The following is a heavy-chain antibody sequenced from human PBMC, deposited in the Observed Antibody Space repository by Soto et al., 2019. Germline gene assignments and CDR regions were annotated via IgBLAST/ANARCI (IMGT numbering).Heavy chain of an antibody. CDR2: INTGDGNT. CDR1: GYSFSRFA. Sequence: ASVKVSCKTSGYSFSRFAMHWVRQAPRQRPEWMGWINTGDGNTVYPQKFQGRITISRDTSATTAYMELSSLRSEDTAVYYCARRNGVAVAGILDYWGQGTQVTVSS. V-gene: IGHV1-3*04. CDR3: ARRNGVAVAGILDY. J-gene: IGHJ4*02. D-gene: IGHD6-19*01.